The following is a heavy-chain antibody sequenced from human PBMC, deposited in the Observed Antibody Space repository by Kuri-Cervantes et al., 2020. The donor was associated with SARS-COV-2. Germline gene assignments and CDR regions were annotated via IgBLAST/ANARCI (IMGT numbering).Heavy chain of an antibody. CDR2: IYPGDTDT. D-gene: IGHD4-17*01. V-gene: IGHV5-51*01. J-gene: IGHJ6*02. CDR3: ARRIDYDDWDGMDV. Sequence: GSLRLSCTGSGDSFSSYWFGWVRQMPGKGLEWMGIIYPGDTDTRYSPSFQGQITISADKSNNTSYLQWSILKASDTAIYYCARRIDYDDWDGMDVWGQGTPVTVSS. CDR1: GDSFSSYW.